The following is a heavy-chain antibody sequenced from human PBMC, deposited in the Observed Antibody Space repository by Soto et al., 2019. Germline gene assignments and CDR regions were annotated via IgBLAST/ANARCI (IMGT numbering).Heavy chain of an antibody. CDR1: GYTFTSYY. Sequence: ASVKVSCKASGYTFTSYYMHWVRQAPGQGLEWMGIINPSGGSTSYAQKFQGRVTMTRDTSTSTVYMELSSLRSEDTAVYYCARVRFWGGADPRIAHIYYYYGMDVWGQGTTVTVLL. J-gene: IGHJ6*02. D-gene: IGHD3-16*01. V-gene: IGHV1-46*01. CDR3: ARVRFWGGADPRIAHIYYYYGMDV. CDR2: INPSGGST.